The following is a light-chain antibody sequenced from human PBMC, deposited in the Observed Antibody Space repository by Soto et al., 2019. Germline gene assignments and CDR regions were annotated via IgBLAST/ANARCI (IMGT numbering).Light chain of an antibody. CDR3: SSYTSSSTLV. CDR1: SSDVGSYYS. Sequence: QSVLTQPASVSRSPGQSITISCTGTSSDVGSYYSVSWYKQHPGKAPKLMIYEVSNRPSGVSNRFSGSKSGNTASLTISGLQAEDEADYYCSSYTSSSTLVFGTGTKLTVL. J-gene: IGLJ1*01. V-gene: IGLV2-14*01. CDR2: EVS.